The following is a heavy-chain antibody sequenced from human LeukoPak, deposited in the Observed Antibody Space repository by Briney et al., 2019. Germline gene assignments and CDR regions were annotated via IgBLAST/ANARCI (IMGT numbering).Heavy chain of an antibody. CDR3: ARGRYYYDSSGYWAFDI. CDR2: MNPNSGNT. CDR1: GYTFTSYD. D-gene: IGHD3-22*01. J-gene: IGHJ3*02. V-gene: IGHV1-8*01. Sequence: ASVKVSCKASGYTFTSYDINWVRQATGQGLEWMGWMNPNSGNTGYAQKFQGRVTMTRHTSNSTAYMELSSLRSEDTAVYYCARGRYYYDSSGYWAFDIWGQGTMVTVSS.